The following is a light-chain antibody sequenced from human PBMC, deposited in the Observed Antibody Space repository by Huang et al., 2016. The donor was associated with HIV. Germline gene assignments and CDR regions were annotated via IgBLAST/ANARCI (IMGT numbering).Light chain of an antibody. Sequence: EIVLTQSPDTLSLSPGEIGALSFRASQNVTNDYLAWYQQKSGQAPRLLIYVSSGRATGVPVRFGCSGSGAEIILTIDILEPEDFASYYCQQYSTSPWTFGPGTKLEVK. J-gene: IGKJ1*01. CDR1: QNVTNDY. V-gene: IGKV3-20*01. CDR3: QQYSTSPWT. CDR2: VSS.